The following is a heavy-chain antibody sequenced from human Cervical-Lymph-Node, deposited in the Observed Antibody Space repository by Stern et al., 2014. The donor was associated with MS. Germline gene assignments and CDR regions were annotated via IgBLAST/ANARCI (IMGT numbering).Heavy chain of an antibody. CDR3: ATDRKAAGGTWRVYYYYGMDV. V-gene: IGHV1-69-2*01. Sequence: EVQLVGSGAEVKKPGATVKISCKVSGYPFTDYYMHWVQQVPGKGPERLRIGDPEDGGTISAEKFQGRVNIPADTSTDTAYMELSSLRSEDTAVYYCATDRKAAGGTWRVYYYYGMDVWGQGTTVTVSS. D-gene: IGHD6-13*01. CDR1: GYPFTDYY. CDR2: GDPEDGGT. J-gene: IGHJ6*02.